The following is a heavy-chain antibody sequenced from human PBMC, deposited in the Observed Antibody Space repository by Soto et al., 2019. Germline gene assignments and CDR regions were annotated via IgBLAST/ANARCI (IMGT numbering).Heavy chain of an antibody. CDR2: IYDSGGT. D-gene: IGHD1-1*01. Sequence: SETLSLTCTVSGGSISSGGYYWSWIRQNPGKGLEWIGYIYDSGGTYYNPSLKSRVIISVDTSKNQFSLRLSSVTAAETAVYYCARDAGGVKNWNGDYYYYRDVWGKGTTVTVSS. CDR1: GGSISSGGYY. J-gene: IGHJ6*03. V-gene: IGHV4-31*03. CDR3: ARDAGGVKNWNGDYYYYRDV.